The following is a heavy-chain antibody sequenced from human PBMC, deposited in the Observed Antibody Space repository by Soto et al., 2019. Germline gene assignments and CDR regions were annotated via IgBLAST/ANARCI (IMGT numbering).Heavy chain of an antibody. V-gene: IGHV1-46*01. Sequence: ASVKVSCKASGYTFTSYYMHWVRQAPGQGLEWMGIINPSGGSTSYAQKFQGRVTMTRDTSTSTVYMELSSLRSEDTAVYYCAIAGGATHDAFDIWGQGTMVTVSS. CDR1: GYTFTSYY. CDR3: AIAGGATHDAFDI. J-gene: IGHJ3*02. CDR2: INPSGGST. D-gene: IGHD1-26*01.